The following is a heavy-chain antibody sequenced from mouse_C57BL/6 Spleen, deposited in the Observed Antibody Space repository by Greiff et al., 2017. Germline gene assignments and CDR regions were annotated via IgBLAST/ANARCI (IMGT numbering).Heavy chain of an antibody. V-gene: IGHV1-82*01. CDR3: AKGWEGYFDV. D-gene: IGHD4-1*01. CDR2: IYPGDGDT. J-gene: IGHJ1*03. Sequence: VQLQQSGPELVKPGASVKISCKASGYAFSSSWMNWVKQRPGKGLEWIGRIYPGDGDTNYNGKFKGKATLTADKSSSTAYMQLSSLTSEDSAVYFCAKGWEGYFDVWGTGTTVTVSS. CDR1: GYAFSSSW.